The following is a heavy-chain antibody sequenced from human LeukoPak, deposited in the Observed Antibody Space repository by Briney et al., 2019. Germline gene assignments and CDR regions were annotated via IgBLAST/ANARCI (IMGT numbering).Heavy chain of an antibody. CDR1: GYTFTSYF. D-gene: IGHD1-26*01. V-gene: IGHV1-46*01. CDR3: ARATNFYYYYGMDV. J-gene: IGHJ6*02. CDR2: INPSGGST. Sequence: GASVKVSCKASGYTFTSYFMHWVRQAPGQGLDWMGIINPSGGSTSYAQKFQDRVTMTRDTSTSTVYMELSSQTSEDTAVYYCARATNFYYYYGMDVWGQGTTVTVSS.